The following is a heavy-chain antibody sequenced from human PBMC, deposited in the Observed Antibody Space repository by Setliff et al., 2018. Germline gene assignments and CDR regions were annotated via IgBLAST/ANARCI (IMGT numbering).Heavy chain of an antibody. CDR1: GGTFSSYA. V-gene: IGHV1-69*10. CDR2: IIPILGIA. D-gene: IGHD3-22*01. CDR3: ARAGVYYYDSSQPPKDSSTRLKIEDTGVYYCLSEVDY. Sequence: SVKVSCKASGGTFSSYAISWVRQAPGQGLEWMGGIIPILGIANYAQKFQGRVTITADESTSTAYMELSSLRSEDTAVYYCARAGVYYYDSSQPPKDSSTRLKIEDTGVYYCLSEVDYWGQGTLVTVSS. J-gene: IGHJ4*02.